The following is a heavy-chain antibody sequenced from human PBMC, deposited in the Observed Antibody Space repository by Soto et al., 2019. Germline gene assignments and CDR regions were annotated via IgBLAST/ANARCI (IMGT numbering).Heavy chain of an antibody. J-gene: IGHJ6*02. CDR3: AREKTAWPLAYGLEV. Sequence: LRLSCTASEFSLSTYSMNWVRQAPGKGLEWVSSISTRSDVYYADSVKGRFTIARDNAKNSLSLQMNSLSAEDTGVYYCAREKTAWPLAYGLEVWGQGTTVTVSS. V-gene: IGHV3-21*03. CDR1: EFSLSTYS. CDR2: ISTRSDV. D-gene: IGHD2-21*02.